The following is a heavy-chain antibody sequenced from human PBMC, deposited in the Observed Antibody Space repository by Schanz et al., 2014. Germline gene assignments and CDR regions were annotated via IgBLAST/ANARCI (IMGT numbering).Heavy chain of an antibody. CDR3: AREWSSFDY. J-gene: IGHJ4*02. Sequence: QVQLQVSGPGLVKPSETLSLTCTVSGGSISRYYWSWIRQPPGKGLEWIGYIYYSGSTNYIPSLKSRVTISLDTSKNQFSLNLNSVTAADTAVYYCAREWSSFDYWGQGALVSVSS. CDR2: IYYSGST. D-gene: IGHD3-10*01. V-gene: IGHV4-59*01. CDR1: GGSISRYY.